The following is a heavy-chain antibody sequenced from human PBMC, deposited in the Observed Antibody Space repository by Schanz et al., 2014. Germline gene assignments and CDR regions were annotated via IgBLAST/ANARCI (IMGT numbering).Heavy chain of an antibody. CDR3: ASLYDREYFDY. J-gene: IGHJ4*02. V-gene: IGHV3-66*01. CDR2: IYGGGIT. D-gene: IGHD2-8*01. Sequence: EVQLVESGGGLVQPGGSLRLSCAASGFTVSSNYMSWVRQAPGKGLEWVSVIYGGGITYYADSVKGRFTLSRDRSRNTLYLQMNSLRAEDTAVYYCASLYDREYFDYWGQGTLVTVSS. CDR1: GFTVSSNY.